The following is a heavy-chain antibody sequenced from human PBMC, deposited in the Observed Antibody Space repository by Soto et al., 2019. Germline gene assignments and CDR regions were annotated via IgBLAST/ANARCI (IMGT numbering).Heavy chain of an antibody. CDR1: GYTFTSYA. J-gene: IGHJ5*02. D-gene: IGHD3-3*01. CDR2: INAGNGNT. CDR3: ARDYDFWSGYPPFDP. Sequence: ASVKVSCKASGYTFTSYAMHWVHQAPGQRLEWMGWINAGNGNTKYSQKFQGRVTITRDTSASTAYMELSSLRSEDTAVYYCARDYDFWSGYPPFDPWGQGTLVTVSS. V-gene: IGHV1-3*01.